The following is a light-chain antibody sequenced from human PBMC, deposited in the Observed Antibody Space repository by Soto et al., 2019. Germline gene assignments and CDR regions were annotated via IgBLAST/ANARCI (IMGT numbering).Light chain of an antibody. Sequence: EIVLTQSPDTLSLSPGERATLSCRASQSVSSTYLAWYQQKPGQAPRLLIYAASSRATGIPDRFSGSGSGTDFILTINRLEPEDFAVYYCQQYDGSPMYIFGQGTKLEIK. CDR3: QQYDGSPMYI. CDR2: AAS. J-gene: IGKJ2*01. CDR1: QSVSSTY. V-gene: IGKV3-20*01.